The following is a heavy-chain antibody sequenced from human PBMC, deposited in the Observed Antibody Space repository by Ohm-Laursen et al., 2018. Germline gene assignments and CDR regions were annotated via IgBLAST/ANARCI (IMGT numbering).Heavy chain of an antibody. D-gene: IGHD6-19*01. CDR1: GFTFSSYS. J-gene: IGHJ4*02. CDR2: IYSGGST. CDR3: AAPGYSSAHQVTYPGIDY. V-gene: IGHV3-66*01. Sequence: GSLRLSCSASGFTFSSYSMSWVRQAPGKGLEWVSVIYSGGSTYYADSVKGRFTISRDNSKNTLYLQMNSLRAEDTAVYYCAAPGYSSAHQVTYPGIDYWGQGTLVTVSS.